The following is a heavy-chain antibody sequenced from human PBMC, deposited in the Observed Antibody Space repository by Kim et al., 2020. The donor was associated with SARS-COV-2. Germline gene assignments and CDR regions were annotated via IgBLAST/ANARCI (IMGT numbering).Heavy chain of an antibody. V-gene: IGHV3-11*03. D-gene: IGHD3-10*01. CDR3: ASLPPTMVRGVISDY. J-gene: IGHJ4*02. Sequence: SVKGRFTISRDNAKNSLDLQMNSLRAEDTAVYYCASLPPTMVRGVISDYWGQGTLVTVSS.